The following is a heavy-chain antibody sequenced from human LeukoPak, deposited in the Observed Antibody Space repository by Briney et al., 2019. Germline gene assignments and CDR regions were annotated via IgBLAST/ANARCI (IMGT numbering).Heavy chain of an antibody. CDR1: GGSISSNY. D-gene: IGHD3-10*01. CDR2: IYYSGGT. Sequence: SETLSLTCTISGGSISSNYWSWIRQPPGKGLEWIGYIYYSGGTNYNYNPSLKSRVTLSVDTSKTHFSLKLSSVTAADTAVYYCARAYNYGSGSYSAFPYWGQGTLVTVSS. CDR3: ARAYNYGSGSYSAFPY. V-gene: IGHV4-59*13. J-gene: IGHJ4*02.